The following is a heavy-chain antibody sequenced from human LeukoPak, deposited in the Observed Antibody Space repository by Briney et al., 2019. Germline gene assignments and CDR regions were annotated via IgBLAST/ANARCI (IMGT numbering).Heavy chain of an antibody. CDR2: INPSSGGT. D-gene: IGHD1-1*01. Sequence: GASVKVSCKASGYTFTGYYMHWVRQAPGQGLEWMGWINPSSGGTNYAQKFQGRVTMTRDTSISTAYMELSRLRSDDTAVYYCARVGRRRTTGTTENWFDPWGQGTLVTVSS. V-gene: IGHV1-2*02. CDR3: ARVGRRRTTGTTENWFDP. J-gene: IGHJ5*02. CDR1: GYTFTGYY.